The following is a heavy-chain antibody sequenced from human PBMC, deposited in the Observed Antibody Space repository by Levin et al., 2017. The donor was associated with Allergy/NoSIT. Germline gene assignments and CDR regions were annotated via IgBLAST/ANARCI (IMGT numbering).Heavy chain of an antibody. Sequence: SCKASGYLFTGYYIHWVRQAPGQGPEWMGWINPNSIATNSAQRFQGRVTMTRDTSISTVYMELNGLRSDDTAVYYCARGIWRFDRSGYYYFDYWGQGTLVTVSS. J-gene: IGHJ4*02. CDR1: GYLFTGYY. V-gene: IGHV1-2*02. D-gene: IGHD3-22*01. CDR2: INPNSIAT. CDR3: ARGIWRFDRSGYYYFDY.